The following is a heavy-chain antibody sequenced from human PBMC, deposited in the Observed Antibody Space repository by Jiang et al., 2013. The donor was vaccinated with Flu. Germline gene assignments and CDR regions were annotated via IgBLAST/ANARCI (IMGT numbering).Heavy chain of an antibody. V-gene: IGHV1-18*01. CDR2: GNT. D-gene: IGHD3-9*01. J-gene: IGHJ4*02. CDR3: AREVYYDILTVADY. Sequence: GNTNYAQKLQGRVTMTTDTSTSTAYMELRSLRSDDTAAYYCAREVYYDILTVADYWGQGTLVTVSS.